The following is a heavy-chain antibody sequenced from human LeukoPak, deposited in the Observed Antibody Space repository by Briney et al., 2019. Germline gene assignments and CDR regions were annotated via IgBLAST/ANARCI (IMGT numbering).Heavy chain of an antibody. CDR2: IIPILGIA. J-gene: IGHJ4*02. CDR1: GGTFSSYA. V-gene: IGHV1-69*04. Sequence: SVKVSCKASGGTFSSYAISWVRQAPGQGLEWMGRIIPILGIANYAQKFQGRVTITADRSTSTAYVELSSLRSEDTAVYYCTDSSGWPTFDYWGQGTLVTVSS. CDR3: TDSSGWPTFDY. D-gene: IGHD6-19*01.